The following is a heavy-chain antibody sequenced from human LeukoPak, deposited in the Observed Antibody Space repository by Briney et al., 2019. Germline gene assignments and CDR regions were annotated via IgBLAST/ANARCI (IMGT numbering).Heavy chain of an antibody. V-gene: IGHV3-74*01. CDR3: ARDSSGYYGYFQH. CDR2: INSDGTNT. D-gene: IGHD3-22*01. CDR1: AFTFSNYW. J-gene: IGHJ1*01. Sequence: PGRSLRLSCAASAFTFSNYWMHWVRQDPGKWRVWVSRINSDGTNTKYAASVKGRFTISRDNARNTLYLQMNSLRAEDTAVYYCARDSSGYYGYFQHWGQGTLVSVSS.